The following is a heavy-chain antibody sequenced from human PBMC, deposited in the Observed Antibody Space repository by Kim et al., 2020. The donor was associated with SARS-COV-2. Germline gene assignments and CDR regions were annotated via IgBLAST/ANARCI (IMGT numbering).Heavy chain of an antibody. CDR1: GYTFTSYD. D-gene: IGHD2-15*01. V-gene: IGHV1-8*01. CDR3: ARGREWWVHYYYYGMDV. Sequence: ASVKVSCKASGYTFTSYDINWLRQATGQGLEWMGWMNPNSGNTGYAQKFQGRVTMTRNTSISTAYMELSSLRSEDTAVYYCARGREWWVHYYYYGMDVWGQGTTVTVSS. CDR2: MNPNSGNT. J-gene: IGHJ6*02.